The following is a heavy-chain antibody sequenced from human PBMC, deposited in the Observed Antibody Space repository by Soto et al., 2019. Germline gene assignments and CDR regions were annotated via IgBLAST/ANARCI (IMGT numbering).Heavy chain of an antibody. D-gene: IGHD3-22*01. Sequence: GESLTNSCRSSGCSFTRYWISWVRQMPGKGLEWMGRIDPSDSYTNYSPSFQGHVTISADKSISTAYLQWSSLKASDTAMYYCARSPIRSYYYDSSGYRFDYWGQGTLVPVSS. CDR1: GCSFTRYW. V-gene: IGHV5-10-1*01. CDR2: IDPSDSYT. CDR3: ARSPIRSYYYDSSGYRFDY. J-gene: IGHJ4*02.